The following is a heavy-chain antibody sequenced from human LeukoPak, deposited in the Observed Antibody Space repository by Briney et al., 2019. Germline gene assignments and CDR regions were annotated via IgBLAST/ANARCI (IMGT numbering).Heavy chain of an antibody. J-gene: IGHJ3*02. V-gene: IGHV4-31*03. CDR2: IYYSGST. CDR1: GGSISSGGYY. Sequence: SQTLSLTCTVSGGSISSGGYYWSWIRQHPGKGLEWIGYIYYSGSTYYNPSLKSRVTISVDTSKNQFSLKLSSVTAADTAVYYCARASPMIVVDAFDIWGQGKMVIVSS. D-gene: IGHD3-22*01. CDR3: ARASPMIVVDAFDI.